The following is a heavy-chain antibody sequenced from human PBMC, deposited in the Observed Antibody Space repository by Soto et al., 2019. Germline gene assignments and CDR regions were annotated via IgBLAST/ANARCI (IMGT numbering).Heavy chain of an antibody. Sequence: SVKVSCKASGGTFSSYAISWVRQAPGQGLEWMGGITPIFGTANYAQKFQGRVTITADKSTSTAYMELSSLRSEDTAVYYCARAAVVVPAARPFYYYYGMDVWGQGTTVTVSS. D-gene: IGHD2-2*01. V-gene: IGHV1-69*06. CDR1: GGTFSSYA. J-gene: IGHJ6*02. CDR3: ARAAVVVPAARPFYYYYGMDV. CDR2: ITPIFGTA.